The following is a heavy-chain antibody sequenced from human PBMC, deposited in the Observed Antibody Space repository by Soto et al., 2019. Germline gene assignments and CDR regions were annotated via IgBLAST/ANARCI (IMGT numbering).Heavy chain of an antibody. CDR3: ATGPFLVLNYFQS. CDR2: IFPLTDIP. J-gene: IGHJ4*02. Sequence: QVQLVQSGPEVKKPGSSVKVSCKASGGTFRNYPINWVRQAPGQGLEWMGSIFPLTDIPDYAQNFQARLTITAHQSTSTAYMELSSLTSHDTAMYFCATGPFLVLNYFQSWGQGTLVTVSS. V-gene: IGHV1-69*02. CDR1: GGTFRNYP.